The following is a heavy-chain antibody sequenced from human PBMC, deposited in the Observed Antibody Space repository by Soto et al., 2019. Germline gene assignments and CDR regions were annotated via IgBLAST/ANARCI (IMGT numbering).Heavy chain of an antibody. D-gene: IGHD3-22*01. CDR3: ASPDEGGYSSNHHYYYALDV. V-gene: IGHV1-69*01. CDR2: LIPIFDIT. J-gene: IGHJ6*02. Sequence: QVQLVQSGAEVKKPGSSVKVSCKASGGTFRSYSISWVRQAPGQGLEWMGGLIPIFDITNYAQKFQGRVTITADESTSTAYMELSRLGSDDTAVYYCASPDEGGYSSNHHYYYALDVWGQGTTVTV. CDR1: GGTFRSYS.